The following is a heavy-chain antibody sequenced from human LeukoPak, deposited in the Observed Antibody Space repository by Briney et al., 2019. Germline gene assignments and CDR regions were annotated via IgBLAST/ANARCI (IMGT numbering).Heavy chain of an antibody. J-gene: IGHJ6*02. CDR3: ASPGGKHSSGKYYYYYGMDV. CDR1: GYTFTSYA. D-gene: IGHD6-19*01. CDR2: INTNTGNP. V-gene: IGHV7-4-1*02. Sequence: ASVKVSCKASGYTFTSYAMNWVRQAPGQGLEWMGWINTNTGNPTYAQGFTGRFVFSLDTSVSTAYLQISCLKAEDTAVYYCASPGGKHSSGKYYYYYGMDVWGQGTTVTVSS.